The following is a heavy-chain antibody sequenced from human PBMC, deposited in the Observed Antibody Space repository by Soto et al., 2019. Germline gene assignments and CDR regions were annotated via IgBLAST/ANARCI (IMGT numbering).Heavy chain of an antibody. CDR2: FYHSGTT. CDR3: ARDPGYCTNGVCPIFDF. J-gene: IGHJ4*02. V-gene: IGHV4-59*01. D-gene: IGHD2-8*01. Sequence: SETLSLTCTVSGDSIKNYFLSWVRQPPGKGLEWIVHFYHSGTTNYSPALKSRVTISIDQSKNQFSLRLNSVTAADTAVYFCARDPGYCTNGVCPIFDFWGQGIPVTVSS. CDR1: GDSIKNYF.